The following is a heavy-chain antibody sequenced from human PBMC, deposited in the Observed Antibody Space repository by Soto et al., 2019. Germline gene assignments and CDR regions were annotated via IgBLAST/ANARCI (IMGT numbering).Heavy chain of an antibody. Sequence: EVQLLESGGGLVQPGRSLRLSCTASGFTFSSHAMTWVRQAPGKGLEWVSGLSDSGDSIYYADSVKGGFTIYRDNSMNTLYLKMNTLRVEDTAVYYCAKVSSSWYAGFFDLWGQGTLVTVSS. CDR3: AKVSSSWYAGFFDL. CDR1: GFTFSSHA. CDR2: LSDSGDSI. J-gene: IGHJ4*02. D-gene: IGHD6-13*01. V-gene: IGHV3-23*01.